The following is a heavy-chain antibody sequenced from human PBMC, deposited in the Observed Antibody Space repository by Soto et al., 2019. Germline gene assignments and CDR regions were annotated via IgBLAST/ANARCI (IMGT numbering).Heavy chain of an antibody. J-gene: IGHJ4*02. V-gene: IGHV3-74*01. CDR1: GFAFDSYW. D-gene: IGHD3-10*01. CDR2: IDYDGTTT. CDR3: TRGPRPSSAGTGAY. Sequence: LRLSCAASGFAFDSYWMHWVRQVPGERPVWVSRIDYDGTTTTYADFVKGRFTISRDNAKNTLYLQMNNLRAEDTAVYYCTRGPRPSSAGTGAYWGQGTQVTVSS.